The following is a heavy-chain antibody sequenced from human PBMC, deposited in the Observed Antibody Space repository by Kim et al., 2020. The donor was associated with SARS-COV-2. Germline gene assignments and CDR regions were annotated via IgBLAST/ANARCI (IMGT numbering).Heavy chain of an antibody. D-gene: IGHD3-9*01. Sequence: SETLSLTCTVSGGSISSSSYYWGWIRQPPGKGLEWIGSIYYSGSTYYNSSLKSRVTISVDTSKNQFSLKLSSVAAEDTAVYYCASVDTDILIGYSWFDP. V-gene: IGHV4-39*01. CDR3: ASVDTDILIGYSWFDP. CDR1: GGSISSSSYY. CDR2: IYYSGST. J-gene: IGHJ5*02.